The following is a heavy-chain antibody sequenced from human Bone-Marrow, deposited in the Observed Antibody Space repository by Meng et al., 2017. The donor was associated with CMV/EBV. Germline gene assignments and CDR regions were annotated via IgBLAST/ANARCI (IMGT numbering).Heavy chain of an antibody. CDR1: GYTFTSYA. V-gene: IGHV1-18*01. Sequence: ASVKVSCKASGYTFTSYAISWVRQAPGQGLEWMGWISAYNGNTNYAQKLQGRVTMTTDTSTRTAYMELRSLRSYDTAVYYCARENYHFWSGHWGGTLKGGPGYYYYGMDVWGQGTTVTVSS. D-gene: IGHD3-3*01. CDR2: ISAYNGNT. J-gene: IGHJ6*02. CDR3: ARENYHFWSGHWGGTLKGGPGYYYYGMDV.